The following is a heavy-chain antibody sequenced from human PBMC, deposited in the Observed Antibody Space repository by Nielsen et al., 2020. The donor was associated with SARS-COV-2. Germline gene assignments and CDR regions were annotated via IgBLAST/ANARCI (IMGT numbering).Heavy chain of an antibody. V-gene: IGHV3-9*01. Sequence: GGSLRLSCAASGFTFDDYAMHWVRQAPGKGLEWVSGISWNSGSIGYADSVKGRFTISRDNAKNSLYLQMNSLRAEDTALYYCAKDAPYSSGWYWFDPWGQGTLVTVSS. CDR1: GFTFDDYA. CDR2: ISWNSGSI. J-gene: IGHJ5*02. D-gene: IGHD6-19*01. CDR3: AKDAPYSSGWYWFDP.